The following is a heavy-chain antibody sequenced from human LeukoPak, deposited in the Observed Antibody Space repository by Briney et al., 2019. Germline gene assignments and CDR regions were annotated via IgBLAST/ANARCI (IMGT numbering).Heavy chain of an antibody. CDR1: GGTFSSYA. J-gene: IGHJ4*02. Sequence: SVKVSCKASGGTFSSYAISWVRQAPGQGLEWMGRIIPILGIANYAQKFQGRVTITADKSTSTAYMELSSLRSEDTAVYYCARDEGGDTAMVDYWGQGTLVTVSS. V-gene: IGHV1-69*04. CDR3: ARDEGGDTAMVDY. D-gene: IGHD5-18*01. CDR2: IIPILGIA.